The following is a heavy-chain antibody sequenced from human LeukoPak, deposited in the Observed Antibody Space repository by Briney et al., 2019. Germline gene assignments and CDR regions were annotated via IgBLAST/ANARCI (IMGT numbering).Heavy chain of an antibody. CDR3: ARDRAGTTGNWFNP. CDR1: GYTFTSYG. CDR2: ISAYNGNT. D-gene: IGHD1-1*01. J-gene: IGHJ5*02. Sequence: GASVKVSCKASGYTFTSYGISWVRQAPGQGLEWMGWISAYNGNTNYAQKLQGRVTMTTDTSTSTAYMELRSLRSDDTAVYYCARDRAGTTGNWFNPWGQGTLVTVSS. V-gene: IGHV1-18*04.